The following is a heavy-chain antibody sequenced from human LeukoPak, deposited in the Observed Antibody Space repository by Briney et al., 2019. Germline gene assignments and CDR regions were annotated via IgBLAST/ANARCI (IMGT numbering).Heavy chain of an antibody. V-gene: IGHV3-30*18. CDR2: ISSGGNTK. CDR3: AKEHGDYEGFDY. D-gene: IGHD4-17*01. CDR1: GFAFNTYG. J-gene: IGHJ4*02. Sequence: PGRSLRLSCAASGFAFNTYGMHWVRQAPGKGLEWVAVISSGGNTKYYADSVKGRFTISRDNSMNTLYLQTNSLREEDTAVYYCAKEHGDYEGFDYWGQGTLVTVSS.